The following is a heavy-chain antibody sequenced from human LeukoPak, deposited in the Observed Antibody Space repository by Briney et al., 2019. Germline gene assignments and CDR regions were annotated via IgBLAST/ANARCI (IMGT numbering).Heavy chain of an antibody. CDR1: GFTFSDYG. V-gene: IGHV3-30*18. J-gene: IGHJ4*02. CDR3: AKGGDRGY. D-gene: IGHD3-10*01. CDR2: ISYDGSHK. Sequence: GGSLGLSCAASGFTFSDYGMHWVRQAPGKGLEWVALISYDGSHKDYTDSVKGRFTISRDNSKNTLYLQMNSLRVEDTAVYYCAKGGDRGYWGQGTLVAVSS.